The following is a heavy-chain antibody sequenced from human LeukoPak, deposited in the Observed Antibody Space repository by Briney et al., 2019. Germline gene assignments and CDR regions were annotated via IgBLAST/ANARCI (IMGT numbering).Heavy chain of an antibody. CDR1: GGSISSGGYY. D-gene: IGHD1-26*01. CDR2: IYYSGST. CDR3: ARVHGVATIDY. J-gene: IGHJ4*02. V-gene: IGHV4-31*03. Sequence: PSQTLSLTCTVSGGSISSGGYYWSWIRQHPGKGLEWIGYIYYSGSTYYNPSLKSRVTISVDTSKNRFSLKLSSVTAADTAVYYCARVHGVATIDYWGQGTLVTVSS.